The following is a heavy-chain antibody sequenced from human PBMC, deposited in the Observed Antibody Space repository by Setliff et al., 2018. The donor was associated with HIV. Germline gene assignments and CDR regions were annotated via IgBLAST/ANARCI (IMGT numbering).Heavy chain of an antibody. J-gene: IGHJ4*02. V-gene: IGHV4-59*08. CDR3: ARQPLYNDYDWRSYYFDY. D-gene: IGHD5-12*01. CDR1: GGSISSDY. Sequence: SETLSLTCTVSGGSISSDYWSWIRQPPGKGLEWIGSMYHTGSSYYSPSHNSRFTISVDTSKNQSSLKLRSVTAAATAVYYCARQPLYNDYDWRSYYFDYWGQGSLVTVSS. CDR2: MYHTGSS.